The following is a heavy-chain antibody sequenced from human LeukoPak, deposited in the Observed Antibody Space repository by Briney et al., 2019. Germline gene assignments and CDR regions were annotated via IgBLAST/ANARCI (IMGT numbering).Heavy chain of an antibody. D-gene: IGHD3-22*01. CDR3: AKGVQTKTYYYDSSGYYHFDY. J-gene: IGHJ4*02. V-gene: IGHV3-23*01. CDR2: ISGSGGST. CDR1: GFSFSSYA. Sequence: GGSLRLSCAASGFSFSSYATSWVRQAPGKGLEWVSAISGSGGSTFYADSVKGRFTISRDNSKNTLFLQMNSLRAEDTAVYYCAKGVQTKTYYYDSSGYYHFDYWGQGTLVTVSS.